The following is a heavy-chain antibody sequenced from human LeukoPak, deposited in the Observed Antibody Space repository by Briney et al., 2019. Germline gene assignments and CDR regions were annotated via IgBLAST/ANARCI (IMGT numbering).Heavy chain of an antibody. CDR2: ISSSSSTM. CDR1: GFTFSTYN. Sequence: GGSLRLSCAASGFTFSTYNMNWVRQAPRKGLEWVSYISSSSSTMYYADSAKGRFTISRDNAKSSLYLQMNSLRAEDTAVYYCARSGGVVVPAEGPQGHYYYSYYMDVWGKGTTVTVSS. V-gene: IGHV3-48*01. CDR3: ARSGGVVVPAEGPQGHYYYSYYMDV. J-gene: IGHJ6*03. D-gene: IGHD2-2*01.